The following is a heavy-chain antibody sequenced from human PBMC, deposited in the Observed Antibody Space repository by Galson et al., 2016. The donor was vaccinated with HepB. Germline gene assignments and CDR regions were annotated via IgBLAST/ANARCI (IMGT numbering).Heavy chain of an antibody. CDR2: ISDDGSDG. Sequence: SLRLSCAASGFSVTSYALHWVRQAPGKGLEWVALISDDGSDGHYADSVKGRLTISRDSSKNTVYLQLNRLTAEDTAVYFCAREQGQQLPSLLYTYGLDVWGQGTTVSVPS. V-gene: IGHV3-30*04. J-gene: IGHJ6*02. CDR3: AREQGQQLPSLLYTYGLDV. CDR1: GFSVTSYA. D-gene: IGHD6-13*01.